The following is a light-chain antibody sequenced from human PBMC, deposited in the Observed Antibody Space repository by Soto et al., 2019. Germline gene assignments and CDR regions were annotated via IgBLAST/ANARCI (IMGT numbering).Light chain of an antibody. CDR2: AAS. V-gene: IGKV1-9*01. Sequence: IQLTQSPSSLSASVGDRVTITCRASQGISSYLAWYQQKPGKAPKLLIYAASTLQSGVPSRFSRNGSGTDFTLTISSLQPEDFATYSCQQLNDYPITVGQGPRLEIK. J-gene: IGKJ5*01. CDR3: QQLNDYPIT. CDR1: QGISSY.